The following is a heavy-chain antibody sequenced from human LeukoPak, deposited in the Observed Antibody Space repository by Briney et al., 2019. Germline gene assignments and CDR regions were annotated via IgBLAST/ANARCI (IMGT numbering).Heavy chain of an antibody. D-gene: IGHD3-10*01. J-gene: IGHJ5*02. CDR3: AIRPGITMVRGVIYP. CDR2: IKQDGSEK. V-gene: IGHV3-7*01. Sequence: GGSLRLSCAASGFTFSSYWMSWVRQAPGKGLEWVANIKQDGSEKYYVDSVKGRFTISRDNAKNSLYLQMNSLRAEDTAVYYCAIRPGITMVRGVIYPWGQGTLVTVSS. CDR1: GFTFSSYW.